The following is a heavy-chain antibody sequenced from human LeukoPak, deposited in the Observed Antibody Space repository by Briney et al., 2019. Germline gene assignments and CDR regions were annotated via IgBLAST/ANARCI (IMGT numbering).Heavy chain of an antibody. V-gene: IGHV3-7*01. J-gene: IGHJ4*02. CDR3: ARDSAGNDY. D-gene: IGHD6-13*01. CDR1: GFTLSTYW. Sequence: GSLSLSCSASGFTLSTYWMSWVRQAPGKGLEWVANIKEDGSEKYYVDSVKGRFTISRDNAKNSLYLQMNSLRAEDTAMYYCARDSAGNDYWGQGTLVTVSS. CDR2: IKEDGSEK.